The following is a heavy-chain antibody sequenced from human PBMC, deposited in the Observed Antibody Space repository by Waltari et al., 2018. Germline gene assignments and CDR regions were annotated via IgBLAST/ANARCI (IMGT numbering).Heavy chain of an antibody. D-gene: IGHD1-26*01. CDR3: AKGGGSWAFFDS. CDR1: GCLVREND. V-gene: IGHV3-53*01. Sequence: EVEVVESGGGFIQPGGSLRLDCAVSGCLVRENDLIWVRQAPGKGLEVFAKSNDKTHDPYHAGSVKGRFTRSRDNSANSLFLQMTGLRGDDTALYYCAKGGGSWAFFDSWGQGTLVAVSS. J-gene: IGHJ4*02. CDR2: NDKTHDP.